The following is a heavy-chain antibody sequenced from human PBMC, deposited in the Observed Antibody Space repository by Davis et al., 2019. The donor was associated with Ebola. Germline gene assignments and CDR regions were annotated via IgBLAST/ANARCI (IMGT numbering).Heavy chain of an antibody. D-gene: IGHD3-22*01. Sequence: GESLKISCAASGFTFDDYTMHWVRQAPGKGLEWVSLISWDGGSTYYADSVKGRFTISRDNSKNSLYLQMNSLRAEDTAVYYCARELYDSSGYYDYWGQGTLVTVSS. CDR1: GFTFDDYT. CDR2: ISWDGGST. J-gene: IGHJ4*02. CDR3: ARELYDSSGYYDY. V-gene: IGHV3-43*01.